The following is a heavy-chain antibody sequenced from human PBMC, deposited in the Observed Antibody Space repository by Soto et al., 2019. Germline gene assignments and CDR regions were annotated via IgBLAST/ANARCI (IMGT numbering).Heavy chain of an antibody. CDR2: INPSCGST. Sequence: QVQLVQSGAEVKKPGASVKVSCKASGYTFTSYYMHWVRQAPGQGLEWMGIINPSCGSTSYAKRCQDRVTLSRDTSTSTVYMELRSLRSEDTAVYYCAREDTMIVVVNLDRGEDAFDIWGQGSMVTVSS. V-gene: IGHV1-46*01. CDR3: AREDTMIVVVNLDRGEDAFDI. D-gene: IGHD3-22*01. CDR1: GYTFTSYY. J-gene: IGHJ3*02.